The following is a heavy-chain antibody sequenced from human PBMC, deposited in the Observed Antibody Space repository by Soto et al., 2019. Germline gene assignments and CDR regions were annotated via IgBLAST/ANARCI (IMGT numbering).Heavy chain of an antibody. CDR1: GYTFTGYY. J-gene: IGHJ6*02. V-gene: IGHV1-2*04. D-gene: IGHD3-10*01. CDR2: INPNSGGT. CDR3: ARGWYGSGSLHRGAYYYYGMDV. Sequence: ASGKVCCEASGYTFTGYYMHWVRQAPGQGLEWMGWINPNSGGTNYAQKFQGWVTMTRDTSISTAYMELSRLRSDDTAVYYCARGWYGSGSLHRGAYYYYGMDVWGQGTTVTVSS.